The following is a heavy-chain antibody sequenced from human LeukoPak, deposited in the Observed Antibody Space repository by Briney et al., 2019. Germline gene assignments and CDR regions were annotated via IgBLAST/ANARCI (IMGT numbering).Heavy chain of an antibody. J-gene: IGHJ4*02. Sequence: GGSLRLSCAASGFTFSTYAMSWVRQAPGKGLEWVSAISGSGGTTYYADSVKGRFTISRDNAKNSLYLQMNSLRAEDTAVYYCARERSIGSLDYWGQGTLVTVSS. CDR2: ISGSGGTT. D-gene: IGHD1-26*01. CDR3: ARERSIGSLDY. CDR1: GFTFSTYA. V-gene: IGHV3-23*01.